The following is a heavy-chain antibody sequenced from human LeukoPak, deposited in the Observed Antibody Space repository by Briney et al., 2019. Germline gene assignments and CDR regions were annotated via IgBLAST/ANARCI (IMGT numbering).Heavy chain of an antibody. J-gene: IGHJ6*03. V-gene: IGHV4-34*01. CDR2: INHSGST. CDR3: ARGLEQWLAGGYYYYYYMDV. CDR1: GGSFSGYY. Sequence: SETLSLTCAVYGGSFSGYYWCWIRQPPGKGLEWIGEINHSGSTNYNPSLKSRVTISVDTSKNQFSLKLSSVTAADTAVYYCARGLEQWLAGGYYYYYYMDVWGKGTTVTVSS. D-gene: IGHD6-19*01.